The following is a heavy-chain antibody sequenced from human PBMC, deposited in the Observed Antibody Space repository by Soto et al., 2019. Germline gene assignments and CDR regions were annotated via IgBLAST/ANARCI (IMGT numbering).Heavy chain of an antibody. CDR3: AWDAGDYYY. CDR1: GGSISSYY. Sequence: QVQLRESGPGLVKPSETLSLTCTVSGGSISSYYWSWIRQPPGKGLEWIGYIYYSGSTNYNPSLKSRVTISVDTSKNQFSLKLSSVTAADTAVYYCAWDAGDYYYWGQGTLVTVSS. J-gene: IGHJ4*02. D-gene: IGHD4-17*01. CDR2: IYYSGST. V-gene: IGHV4-59*01.